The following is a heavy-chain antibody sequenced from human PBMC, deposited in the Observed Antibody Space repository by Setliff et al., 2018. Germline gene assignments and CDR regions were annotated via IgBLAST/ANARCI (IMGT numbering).Heavy chain of an antibody. CDR2: ISHSGST. Sequence: SETLSLTCAVYGGSFNVYFWSWIRQPPGKGLEWIGEISHSGSTSYKPSLKSRVTISVDTSKNQFSLILRSVTAADTAVYYCARGRMRGSCSGPSCTYDPFDIWGQGTPVTV. CDR1: GGSFNVYF. D-gene: IGHD2-2*01. J-gene: IGHJ3*02. V-gene: IGHV4-34*01. CDR3: ARGRMRGSCSGPSCTYDPFDI.